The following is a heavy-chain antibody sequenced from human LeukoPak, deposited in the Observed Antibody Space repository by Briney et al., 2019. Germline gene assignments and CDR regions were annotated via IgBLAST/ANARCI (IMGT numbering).Heavy chain of an antibody. J-gene: IGHJ1*01. CDR3: ARVIQLPNEYFQH. D-gene: IGHD2-2*01. V-gene: IGHV1-69*13. CDR1: GGTFNSYA. CDR2: IIPIFGTA. Sequence: ASVKVSCKASGGTFNSYAISWVRQAPGQGLEWMGGIIPIFGTANYAQKFQGRVTITADESTSTAYMELSSLRSEDTAVFYCARVIQLPNEYFQHWGQGTLVTVSP.